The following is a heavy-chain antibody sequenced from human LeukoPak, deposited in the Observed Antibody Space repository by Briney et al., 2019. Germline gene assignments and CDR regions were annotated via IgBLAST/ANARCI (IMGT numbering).Heavy chain of an antibody. D-gene: IGHD3-22*01. Sequence: ASVKVSCKASGYTFTGYYMHWVRQAPGQGLEWMGWINPNSGGTNYAQKFQGRVTMTRDTSISTAYMELSRLRSDDTVVYYCARDWYYYDSSGHHLGYWGQGTLVTVSS. CDR2: INPNSGGT. CDR1: GYTFTGYY. V-gene: IGHV1-2*02. J-gene: IGHJ4*02. CDR3: ARDWYYYDSSGHHLGY.